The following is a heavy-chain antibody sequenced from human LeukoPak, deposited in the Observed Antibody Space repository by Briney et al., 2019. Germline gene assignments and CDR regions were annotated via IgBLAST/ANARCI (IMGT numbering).Heavy chain of an antibody. CDR2: ISSNGGTT. Sequence: GGSLRLSCPASEFTFSDYAMHWVRQAPGKGLEYISAISSNGGTTYYADSVKGRFTISRDNSKNTLYLQMSSLRAEDTALYCCVKGVFSSGWYADYWGQGALVTVSS. CDR1: EFTFSDYA. V-gene: IGHV3-64D*06. CDR3: VKGVFSSGWYADY. D-gene: IGHD6-19*01. J-gene: IGHJ4*02.